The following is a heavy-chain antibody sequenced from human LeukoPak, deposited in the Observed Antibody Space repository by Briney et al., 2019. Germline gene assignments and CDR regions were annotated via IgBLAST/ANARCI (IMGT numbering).Heavy chain of an antibody. Sequence: ASVKVSCKASGYTFTSYDINWVRQATGQGLEWMGWMNPNSGNTGYAQKFQGRVTMTRNTSISTAYMELSSLRSGDTAVYYCARAESSSRYYYYGMDVWGQGTTVTVSS. CDR1: GYTFTSYD. V-gene: IGHV1-8*01. J-gene: IGHJ6*02. CDR2: MNPNSGNT. D-gene: IGHD6-6*01. CDR3: ARAESSSRYYYYGMDV.